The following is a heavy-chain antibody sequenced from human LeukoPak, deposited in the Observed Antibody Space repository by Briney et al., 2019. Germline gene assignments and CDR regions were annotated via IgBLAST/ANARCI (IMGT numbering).Heavy chain of an antibody. CDR2: ISSSSSYI. J-gene: IGHJ4*02. D-gene: IGHD4-23*01. V-gene: IGHV3-21*01. CDR3: ASYGGNSAGIDY. Sequence: NPGGSLRLSCAASGFTFRSYSMNWVRQAPGKGLEWVSSISSSSSYIYYADSVKGRFTISRDNAKNSLYLQMNSLRAEDTAVYYCASYGGNSAGIDYWGQGTLVTVSS. CDR1: GFTFRSYS.